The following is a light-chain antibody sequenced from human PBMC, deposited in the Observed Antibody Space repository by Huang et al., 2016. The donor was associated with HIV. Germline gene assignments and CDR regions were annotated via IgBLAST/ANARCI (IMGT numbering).Light chain of an antibody. CDR3: MQGSRWPWT. V-gene: IGKV2-30*01. CDR1: QSLVYSDGSTY. CDR2: KGS. Sequence: DVVMTQSPLPLPVTLGQPASISCRSSQSLVYSDGSTYLNWFHQRPGQSPRRLIYKGSNRDSGGPERFTGSGSGTEFTLKISRVEAEDVGIYYCMQGSRWPWTFGQGTKVEIK. J-gene: IGKJ1*01.